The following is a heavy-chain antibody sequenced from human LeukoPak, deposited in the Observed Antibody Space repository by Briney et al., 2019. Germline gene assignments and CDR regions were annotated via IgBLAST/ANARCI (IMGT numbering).Heavy chain of an antibody. J-gene: IGHJ4*02. CDR1: RYSITSYW. Sequence: GESLKISCKGSRYSITSYWISWVRQMPGKGLEWMGRIDPSDSYTNYNPSFQGHVTISVDKSINTAYLQWSSLKASDTAIYYCARKLSPLDYWGQGTLVTVSS. V-gene: IGHV5-10-1*01. D-gene: IGHD5-18*01. CDR2: IDPSDSYT. CDR3: ARKLSPLDY.